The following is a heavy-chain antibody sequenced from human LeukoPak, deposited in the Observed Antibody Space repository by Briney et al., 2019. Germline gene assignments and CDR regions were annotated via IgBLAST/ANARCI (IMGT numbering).Heavy chain of an antibody. CDR2: ISSSGGWT. D-gene: IGHD3-22*01. Sequence: PGGSLRLSCAASGFTFSSYAMNWVRQAPGKGQEWVSGISSSGGWTYYADSVKGRFTISRDNSKNTLYLQIKSLRAEDMAVYYCAKGFDSSGYSAGFDYWGQGTLVTVSS. V-gene: IGHV3-23*01. J-gene: IGHJ4*02. CDR1: GFTFSSYA. CDR3: AKGFDSSGYSAGFDY.